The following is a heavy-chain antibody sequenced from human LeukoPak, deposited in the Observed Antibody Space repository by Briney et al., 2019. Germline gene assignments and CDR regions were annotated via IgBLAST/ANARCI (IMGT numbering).Heavy chain of an antibody. V-gene: IGHV3-48*01. CDR3: ARRSTSATGGYYYYYYMDV. J-gene: IGHJ6*03. D-gene: IGHD2-2*01. CDR2: ISSSSSTI. Sequence: PGGSLRLSCAASGFTFSSYSMNWVRQAPGKGLEWVSYISSSSSTIYYADSVKGRFTISRDNAKNSLYLQMNSLRAEDTAVYYCARRSTSATGGYYYYYYMDVWGKGTTVTVSS. CDR1: GFTFSSYS.